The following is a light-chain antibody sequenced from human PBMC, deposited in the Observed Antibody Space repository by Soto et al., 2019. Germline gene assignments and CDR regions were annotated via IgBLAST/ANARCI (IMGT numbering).Light chain of an antibody. CDR2: AAS. CDR3: QQLNSYPL. CDR1: QGISSY. J-gene: IGKJ3*01. Sequence: DIQLTQSPSFLSASVGDRVTITCRASQGISSYLAWYQQKPGKAPKLLIYAASTLQSGVPSRFRGSGSGTEFTLTISSLQPEDFANYYCQQLNSYPLFGPGNKVDIK. V-gene: IGKV1-9*01.